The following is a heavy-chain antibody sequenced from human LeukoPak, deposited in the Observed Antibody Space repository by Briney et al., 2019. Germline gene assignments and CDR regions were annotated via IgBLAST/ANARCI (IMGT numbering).Heavy chain of an antibody. V-gene: IGHV3-21*01. CDR2: ISSSSSYI. J-gene: IGHJ3*02. D-gene: IGHD6-19*01. CDR3: ARDSRCTIAVAGNDAFDI. Sequence: GGSLRLSCAASGFTFSSYSMNWVRQAPGKGLEWVSSISSSSSYIYYADSVKGRFTISRDNAKNSLYLQMNSLRAEDTAVYYCARDSRCTIAVAGNDAFDIWGQGTMVTVSS. CDR1: GFTFSSYS.